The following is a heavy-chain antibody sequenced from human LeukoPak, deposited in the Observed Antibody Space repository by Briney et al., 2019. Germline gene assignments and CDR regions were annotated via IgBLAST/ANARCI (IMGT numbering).Heavy chain of an antibody. Sequence: GGSLRLSCAASGFTFSDYYMSWIRQAPGKGLEWVSYISSSGSTIYYADSVKGRFAISRDNSKNTLYLQMNSLRAEDTAVYYCVQEGPRGLAFDIWGQGTKVTVSS. CDR1: GFTFSDYY. J-gene: IGHJ3*02. CDR2: ISSSGSTI. CDR3: VQEGPRGLAFDI. V-gene: IGHV3-11*01.